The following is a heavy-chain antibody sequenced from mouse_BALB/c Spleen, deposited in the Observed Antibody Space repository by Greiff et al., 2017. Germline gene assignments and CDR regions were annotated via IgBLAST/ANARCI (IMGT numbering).Heavy chain of an antibody. CDR1: GFTFSSYG. Sequence: EVKLVESGGDLVKPGGSLKLSCAASGFTFSSYGMSWVRQTPDKRLEWVATISSGGSYTYYPDSVKGRFTISRDNAKNTLYLQMSSLKSEDTAMYYCARRRYDEGFDYWGQGTTLTVSS. CDR3: ARRRYDEGFDY. V-gene: IGHV5-6*02. D-gene: IGHD2-14*01. CDR2: ISSGGSYT. J-gene: IGHJ2*01.